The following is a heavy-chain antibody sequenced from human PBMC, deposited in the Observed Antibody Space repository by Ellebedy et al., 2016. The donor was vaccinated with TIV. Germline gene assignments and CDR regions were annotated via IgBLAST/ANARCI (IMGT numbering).Heavy chain of an antibody. D-gene: IGHD4-17*01. V-gene: IGHV3-23*01. Sequence: GESLKISXAASGFTFSNDAMNWVRQAPGKGLEWVSTISGSGGSTYYADSVKGRFTISRDNSKNTLHLHMNNLRTEDTAVYYCAREDGDYPVDAFDIWGQGTMVTVSS. CDR1: GFTFSNDA. CDR3: AREDGDYPVDAFDI. CDR2: ISGSGGST. J-gene: IGHJ3*02.